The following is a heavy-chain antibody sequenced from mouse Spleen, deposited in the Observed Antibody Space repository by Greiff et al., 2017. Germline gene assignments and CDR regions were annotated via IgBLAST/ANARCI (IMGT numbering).Heavy chain of an antibody. J-gene: IGHJ3*01. D-gene: IGHD3-3*01. V-gene: IGHV5-17*01. Sequence: EVQVVESGGGLVKPGGSLKLSCAASGFTFSDYGMHWVRQAPEKGLEWVAYISSGNSTIYYADTLKGRFTISRDNAKNTLFLQMTSLRSEDTAMYYCARGGRWFAYWGQGTLVTVSA. CDR1: GFTFSDYG. CDR3: ARGGRWFAY. CDR2: ISSGNSTI.